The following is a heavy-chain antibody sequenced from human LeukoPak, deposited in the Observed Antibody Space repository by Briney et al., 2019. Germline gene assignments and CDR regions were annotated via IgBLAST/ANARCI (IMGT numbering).Heavy chain of an antibody. Sequence: ASVKVSCKVSGYTLTELSMHWVRQAPGEGLEWMGGFDPEDGETIYAQKFQGRVTMTEDTSTDTAYMELSSLRSEDTAVYYCATSTDFWSGYPKPPVYYFDYWGQGTLVTVSS. CDR2: FDPEDGET. CDR1: GYTLTELS. D-gene: IGHD3-3*01. J-gene: IGHJ4*02. V-gene: IGHV1-24*01. CDR3: ATSTDFWSGYPKPPVYYFDY.